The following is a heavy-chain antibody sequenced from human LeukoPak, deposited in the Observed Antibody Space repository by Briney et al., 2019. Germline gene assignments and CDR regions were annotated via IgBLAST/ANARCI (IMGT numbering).Heavy chain of an antibody. Sequence: ASVTVSFKASGYTFTSYDINWVRQATGQGLEWMGWMNPNSGNTGYAQKFQGRVTMTRNTSISTAYMELSRLRSEDTAVYYCERDYSSGWSLFDYWGQGTLVTVSS. CDR2: MNPNSGNT. V-gene: IGHV1-8*01. J-gene: IGHJ4*02. CDR1: GYTFTSYD. CDR3: ERDYSSGWSLFDY. D-gene: IGHD6-19*01.